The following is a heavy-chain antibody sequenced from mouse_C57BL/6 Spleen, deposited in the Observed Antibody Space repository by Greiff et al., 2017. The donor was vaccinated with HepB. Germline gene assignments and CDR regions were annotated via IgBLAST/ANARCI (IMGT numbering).Heavy chain of an antibody. CDR3: ARKRITTVVFDY. D-gene: IGHD1-1*01. CDR1: GYTFTSYW. CDR2: IYPGSGST. Sequence: QVQLQQPGAELVKPGASVKMSCKASGYTFTSYWITWVKQRPGQGLAWIGDIYPGSGSTNYNEKFKSKATLTVDTASSTAYMQLSSLTSEDSAVYYCARKRITTVVFDYWGQGTTLTVSS. J-gene: IGHJ2*01. V-gene: IGHV1-55*01.